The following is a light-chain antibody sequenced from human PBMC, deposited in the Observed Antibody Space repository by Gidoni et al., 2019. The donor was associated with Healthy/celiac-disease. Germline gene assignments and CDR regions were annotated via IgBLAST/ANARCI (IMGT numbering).Light chain of an antibody. J-gene: IGKJ3*01. CDR2: SAS. V-gene: IGKV1-5*03. CDR1: QSISSW. CDR3: QQCPRYSPLT. Sequence: DRRMTQAPSTLSASVGDRVTITCRASQSISSWLAWYQQKPGKAPKLLIYSASSLYSGVPSRFLFRGSVPDFTLTISRLQPDAFATSSCQQCPRYSPLTFVPGTKVDIK.